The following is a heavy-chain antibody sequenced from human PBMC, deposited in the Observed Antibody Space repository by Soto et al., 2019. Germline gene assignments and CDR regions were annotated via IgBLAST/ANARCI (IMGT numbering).Heavy chain of an antibody. CDR3: VRTSLVVAAATREDY. V-gene: IGHV3-74*01. J-gene: IGHJ4*02. CDR2: INSDGSST. Sequence: EVQLVESGGGLVQPGGSLRLSCAPSGFTFSSYWMHWVRQAPGKGLVWVSRINSDGSSTSYADSVKGRFTISRDNAKNTQYLQRNSLRAEDTAVYYCVRTSLVVAAATREDYWCQGTLVTVSS. CDR1: GFTFSSYW. D-gene: IGHD2-15*01.